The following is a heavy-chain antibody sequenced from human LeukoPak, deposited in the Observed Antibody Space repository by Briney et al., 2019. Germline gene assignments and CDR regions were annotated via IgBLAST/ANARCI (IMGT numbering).Heavy chain of an antibody. CDR2: INAGNGNT. CDR1: GYTFTSYA. CDR3: ARDLPRYCSSTSCQGNY. D-gene: IGHD2-2*01. Sequence: ASVKVSCKASGYTFTSYAMHWVRQAPGQRLEWVGWINAGNGNTKYSQKFQGRVTITRDTSASTAYMELSSLRSEDTAVYYCARDLPRYCSSTSCQGNYWGQGTLVTVSS. V-gene: IGHV1-3*01. J-gene: IGHJ4*02.